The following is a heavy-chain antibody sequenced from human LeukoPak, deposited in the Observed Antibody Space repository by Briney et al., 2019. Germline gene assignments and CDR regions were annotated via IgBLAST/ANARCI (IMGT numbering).Heavy chain of an antibody. J-gene: IGHJ6*03. CDR3: AGRYYYGSGSSYYYYMDV. Sequence: PSETLSLTCAVYGGSFSGYYWSWIRQPPGKGLEWIGEINHSGSTNYNPSLKSRVTVSVDTSKNQFSLKLSSVTAADTAVYYCAGRYYYGSGSSYYYYMDVWGKGTTVTISS. CDR2: INHSGST. V-gene: IGHV4-34*01. CDR1: GGSFSGYY. D-gene: IGHD3-10*01.